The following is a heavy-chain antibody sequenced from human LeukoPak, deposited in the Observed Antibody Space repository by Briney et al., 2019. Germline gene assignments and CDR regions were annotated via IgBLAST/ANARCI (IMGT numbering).Heavy chain of an antibody. J-gene: IGHJ3*02. CDR2: IRGNAGTT. V-gene: IGHV3-23*01. Sequence: GGSLRLSCAASGFIFSNYGMSWVRQAPGKGLEWVSAIRGNAGTTYYADSVKGRFTIFRDNSKNMLYLQMNSLRVEDTAVYYCAKSRLSGINDAFDIWGQGTMVTVSS. CDR3: AKSRLSGINDAFDI. CDR1: GFIFSNYG. D-gene: IGHD3-3*01.